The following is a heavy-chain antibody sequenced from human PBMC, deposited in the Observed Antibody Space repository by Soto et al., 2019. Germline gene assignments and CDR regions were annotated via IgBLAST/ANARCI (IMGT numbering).Heavy chain of an antibody. J-gene: IGHJ5*02. CDR1: GGSVSSASYY. D-gene: IGHD2-15*01. Sequence: PSETLSLTCTVSGGSVSSASYYWSWIRQPPGKGPEWIGYIYYIGSTRYNPSLKSRVTMSVDTSKNQFSLKLSSVTAADTAVYYCARTGFCSGGACYPNWFDPWGQGTLVTVSS. CDR3: ARTGFCSGGACYPNWFDP. V-gene: IGHV4-61*01. CDR2: IYYIGST.